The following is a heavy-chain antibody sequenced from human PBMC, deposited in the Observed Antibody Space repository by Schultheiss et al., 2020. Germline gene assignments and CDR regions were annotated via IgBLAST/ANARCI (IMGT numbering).Heavy chain of an antibody. Sequence: SQTLSLTCTVSGGSISSYYWGWIRQPPGKGLEWIGEIYHSGSTNYNPSLKSRVTISVDKSKNQFSLNLSSVTTADTAVYYCARGTYDSSGYYHFDYWGQGTLVTVSS. D-gene: IGHD3-22*01. CDR3: ARGTYDSSGYYHFDY. V-gene: IGHV4-59*01. J-gene: IGHJ4*02. CDR2: IYHSGST. CDR1: GGSISSYY.